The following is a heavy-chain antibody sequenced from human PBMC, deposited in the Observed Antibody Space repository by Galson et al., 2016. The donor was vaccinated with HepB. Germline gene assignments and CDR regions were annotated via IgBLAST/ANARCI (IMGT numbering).Heavy chain of an antibody. CDR2: ISNSGDSI. CDR3: AKVLPYSAGHGMDV. CDR1: GFIFSTYE. J-gene: IGHJ6*01. D-gene: IGHD6-13*01. V-gene: IGHV3-48*03. Sequence: SLRLSCAASGFIFSTYEMNWVRQAPGKGLEWVSYISNSGDSIYYADSVKGRFTISRDNAKNSLYLQMNSLRAGDTAVYYCAKVLPYSAGHGMDVRGQGTTVTVSS.